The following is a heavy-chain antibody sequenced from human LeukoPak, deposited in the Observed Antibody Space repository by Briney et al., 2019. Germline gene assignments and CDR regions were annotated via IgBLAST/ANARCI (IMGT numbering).Heavy chain of an antibody. Sequence: SETLSLTCTVSGDSISSGDYYWSWIRQPAGKGLEWIGRISSSGSTNYNPSLKSRVTISVKTSKNQFSLKLSSVTAADTAVYYCARVTGYMIEDYFDYWGQGTLVTVSS. V-gene: IGHV4-61*02. CDR3: ARVTGYMIEDYFDY. D-gene: IGHD3-22*01. CDR2: ISSSGST. J-gene: IGHJ4*02. CDR1: GDSISSGDYY.